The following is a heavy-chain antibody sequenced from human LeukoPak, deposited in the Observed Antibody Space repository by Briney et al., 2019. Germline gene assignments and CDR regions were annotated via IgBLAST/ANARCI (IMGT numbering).Heavy chain of an antibody. V-gene: IGHV1-69*05. Sequence: GASVKVSCKASGGTFSSYGISWVRQAPGQGLEWMGWIIPIFGTANYAQKFQGRVTITTDESTSTAYMELSSLRSEDTAVYYCARGHHSSSWHSWGQGTLVTVSS. J-gene: IGHJ4*02. CDR1: GGTFSSYG. CDR3: ARGHHSSSWHS. D-gene: IGHD6-13*01. CDR2: IIPIFGTA.